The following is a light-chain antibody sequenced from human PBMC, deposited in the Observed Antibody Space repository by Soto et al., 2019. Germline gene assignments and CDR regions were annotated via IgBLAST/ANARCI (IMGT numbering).Light chain of an antibody. V-gene: IGKV3-20*01. Sequence: ESVLTQSPGTLSLSPGERATLSCRASQTIIGNYLAWYQQKPGQAPRLLIYGASNRATGVPDRFSGSYSGTDFSLNITRLEPEDFAVYYCEQHVNSVYIFGQGTRLEIK. J-gene: IGKJ2*01. CDR2: GAS. CDR1: QTIIGNY. CDR3: EQHVNSVYI.